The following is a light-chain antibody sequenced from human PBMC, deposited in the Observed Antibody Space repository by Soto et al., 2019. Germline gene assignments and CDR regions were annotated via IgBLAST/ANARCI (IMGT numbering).Light chain of an antibody. CDR1: QGISSY. V-gene: IGKV1-8*01. J-gene: IGKJ3*01. Sequence: AIRMTQSPSSFSASTGDRVTITCRASQGISSYLAWYQQKPGKAPKLLIYAASTLQRGVPSRFSGSGSGTDFHLTISCLQSEDFATYYCQQYYSYPTFGPGTKVDI. CDR2: AAS. CDR3: QQYYSYPT.